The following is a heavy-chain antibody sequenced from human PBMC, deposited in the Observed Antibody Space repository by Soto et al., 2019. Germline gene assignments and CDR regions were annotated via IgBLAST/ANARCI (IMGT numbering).Heavy chain of an antibody. D-gene: IGHD3-10*01. Sequence: EVQLLESGGGLVQPGGSLRLSCAASGFTFNNYAMTWVRQAPGKGLEWVSAISGGGDTTSYADSVKGRFTVSRDGPKNTLYRQMSSRRAEDTALYYCAKGRGGSGSLTPRVDFWGQGTLVTVSS. J-gene: IGHJ4*02. CDR1: GFTFNNYA. V-gene: IGHV3-23*01. CDR3: AKGRGGSGSLTPRVDF. CDR2: ISGGGDTT.